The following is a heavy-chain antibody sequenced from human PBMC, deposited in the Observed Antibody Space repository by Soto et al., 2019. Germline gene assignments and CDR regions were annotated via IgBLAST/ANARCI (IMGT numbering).Heavy chain of an antibody. CDR3: ARRVARPGYYGMDV. V-gene: IGHV4-59*01. D-gene: IGHD6-6*01. CDR1: GGSISTYY. CDR2: IYYSGST. J-gene: IGHJ6*02. Sequence: SETLSLTCTVSGGSISTYYWTWIRQPPGKGLEWIGYIYYSGSTNYNPSLKSRVSISLDMSKNQLSLNLISVTAADTAVYYCARRVARPGYYGMDVWGQGTTVTVSS.